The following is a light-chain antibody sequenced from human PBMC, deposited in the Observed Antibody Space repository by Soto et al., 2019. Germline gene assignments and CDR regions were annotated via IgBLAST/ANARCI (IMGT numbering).Light chain of an antibody. J-gene: IGLJ3*02. CDR2: VNSDGGH. V-gene: IGLV4-69*01. CDR3: QTWGAGIQV. CDR1: SGHSSYG. Sequence: LVLTQSPSASASLGASVKLTCTLSSGHSSYGIAWHQQQPEKGPRFLMKVNSDGGHNKGDGIPDRFSGSSSGAERYLTISSLQSEDEADYSCQTWGAGIQVFGGGTKLTVL.